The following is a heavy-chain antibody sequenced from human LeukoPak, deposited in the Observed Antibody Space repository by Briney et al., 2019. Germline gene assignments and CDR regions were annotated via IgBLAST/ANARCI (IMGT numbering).Heavy chain of an antibody. CDR3: ARDRSYCSGGSCYPQYNWFDP. Sequence: GSSVKVSCKASGGTFSSYAISWVRQAPGQGLEWMGGIIPIFGTANYAQKFQGRVTITADESTSTAYMELSSLRSGDTAVYYCARDRSYCSGGSCYPQYNWFDPWGQGTLVTVSS. J-gene: IGHJ5*02. CDR2: IIPIFGTA. CDR1: GGTFSSYA. V-gene: IGHV1-69*01. D-gene: IGHD2-15*01.